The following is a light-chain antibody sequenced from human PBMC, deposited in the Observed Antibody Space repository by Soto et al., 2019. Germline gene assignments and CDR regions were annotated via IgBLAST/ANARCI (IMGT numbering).Light chain of an antibody. CDR3: SSYAGSTTV. CDR1: SSDVGGYNY. CDR2: EVS. V-gene: IGLV2-8*01. J-gene: IGLJ2*01. Sequence: QSVLTQPPSASGSPGQSVTISCTGTSSDVGGYNYVSWYQQHPGKAPKLMIYEVSKRPSGVPDRFSGSKSGNTASLTVSGLQAEDEADYYCSSYAGSTTVFGGGTKLTVL.